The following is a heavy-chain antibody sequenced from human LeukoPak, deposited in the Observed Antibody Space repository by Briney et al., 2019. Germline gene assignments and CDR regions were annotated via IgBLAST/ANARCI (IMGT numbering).Heavy chain of an antibody. CDR1: GGSISSYY. D-gene: IGHD5-12*01. J-gene: IGHJ4*02. Sequence: SETLSLTCTVSGGSISSYYWSWIRQPPGKGLEWIGYIYYSGSTNYNPSLKSRVTISVDTSKNQFSLKLSSVTAADTAVYYCARDNGGYDPFDYWGQGTLVTVSS. CDR3: ARDNGGYDPFDY. V-gene: IGHV4-59*01. CDR2: IYYSGST.